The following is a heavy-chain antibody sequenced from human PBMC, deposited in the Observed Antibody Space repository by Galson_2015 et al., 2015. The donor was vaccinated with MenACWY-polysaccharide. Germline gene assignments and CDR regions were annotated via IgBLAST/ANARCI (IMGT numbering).Heavy chain of an antibody. V-gene: IGHV3-15*01. CDR2: IRSKSDGGTT. D-gene: IGHD3-10*01. Sequence: SLRLSCAASGFSFNNAWMSWLRRASGKGPEWVGRIRSKSDGGTTDNAAPVKGRFSISRDDSKNTLYLQMSSLKVEDTAVYYCATGGHYFGNWGQGTLVTVSS. CDR1: GFSFNNAW. CDR3: ATGGHYFGN. J-gene: IGHJ4*02.